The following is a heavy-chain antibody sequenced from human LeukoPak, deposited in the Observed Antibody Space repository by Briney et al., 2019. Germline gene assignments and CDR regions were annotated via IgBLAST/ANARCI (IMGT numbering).Heavy chain of an antibody. CDR3: ARQNVGYHDILTGYFNWFDP. CDR2: IYYSGST. Sequence: PSETLSLTCTVSGGSISSSSYYWGWIRQPPGKGLEWIGSIYYSGSTYYNPSLKSRVTISVDTSKNQFSLKLSSVTAADTAVYYCARQNVGYHDILTGYFNWFDPWRQGTLVTVSS. D-gene: IGHD3-9*01. J-gene: IGHJ5*02. CDR1: GGSISSSSYY. V-gene: IGHV4-39*01.